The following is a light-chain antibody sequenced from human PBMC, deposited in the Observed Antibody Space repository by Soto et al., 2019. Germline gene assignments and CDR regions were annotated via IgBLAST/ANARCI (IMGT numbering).Light chain of an antibody. V-gene: IGKV3-11*01. Sequence: EIVLTQSPATLSLSPGERATLSSRASQSVSSYLAWYQQKPGQAPRLLIYDASNRATGIPARFSGSGSGTDFNLTISSLEPEDFAVYYCQKRSNWLLTFGGGTNVEIK. CDR2: DAS. J-gene: IGKJ4*01. CDR3: QKRSNWLLT. CDR1: QSVSSY.